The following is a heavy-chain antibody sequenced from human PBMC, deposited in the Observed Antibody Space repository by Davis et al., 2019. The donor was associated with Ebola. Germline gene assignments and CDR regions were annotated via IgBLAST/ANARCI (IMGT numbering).Heavy chain of an antibody. CDR3: ARDLVYGGNAFFDY. Sequence: GESLKISCEVSGFTFSGYWMSWVRQAPGKGLEWVANINQDGGEKQYVDSVKGRFTISRDNAMNSLLLQMSSLRADDTAMYYCARDLVYGGNAFFDYWGQGTPVRVSS. D-gene: IGHD4-23*01. V-gene: IGHV3-7*03. CDR2: INQDGGEK. CDR1: GFTFSGYW. J-gene: IGHJ4*02.